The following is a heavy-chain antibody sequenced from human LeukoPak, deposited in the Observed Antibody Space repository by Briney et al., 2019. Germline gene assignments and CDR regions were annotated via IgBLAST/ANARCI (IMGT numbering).Heavy chain of an antibody. V-gene: IGHV5-51*01. J-gene: IGHJ5*02. CDR2: IYRGDSDT. CDR1: GYSFTSYW. CDR3: ARHNVESEIYSWFDP. D-gene: IGHD2-15*01. Sequence: PGESLKISCKGSGYSFTSYWIGWVRQMPGKGLEWMGIIYRGDSDTIYSPSFQGQVIISGDKSISTAYLQWSSLKASDTAMYYCARHNVESEIYSWFDPWGQGTLVTVSS.